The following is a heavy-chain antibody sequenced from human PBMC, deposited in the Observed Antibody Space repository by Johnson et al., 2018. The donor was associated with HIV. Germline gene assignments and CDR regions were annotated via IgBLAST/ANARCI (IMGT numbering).Heavy chain of an antibody. CDR1: GFTVSTKY. J-gene: IGHJ3*01. CDR3: ARDGESQQLPLGDALDV. D-gene: IGHD6-13*01. CDR2: IYSGGST. V-gene: IGHV3-53*01. Sequence: VQLVESGGGLIQPGGSLRLSCAVSGFTVSTKYMTWVRQAQGKGLEWVSVIYSGGSTYYTDSVKVRFTISRDNAKNSLHLQMSSLKVEDTALYYCARDGESQQLPLGDALDVWGRGTMVIVSS.